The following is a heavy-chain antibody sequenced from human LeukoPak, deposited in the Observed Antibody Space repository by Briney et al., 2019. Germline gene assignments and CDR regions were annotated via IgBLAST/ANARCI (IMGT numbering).Heavy chain of an antibody. V-gene: IGHV4-38-2*02. CDR3: VRFRNWFDP. CDR2: IYHSESA. J-gene: IGHJ5*02. Sequence: SETLSLTCTVSGYSITSGYFWGWIRQPPGKGLEWIGSIYHSESAYYNPSLKSRVTISVDTCKNEFSLRLTSVTAADTAVYYCVRFRNWFDPWGQGTLVSVSS. CDR1: GYSITSGYF.